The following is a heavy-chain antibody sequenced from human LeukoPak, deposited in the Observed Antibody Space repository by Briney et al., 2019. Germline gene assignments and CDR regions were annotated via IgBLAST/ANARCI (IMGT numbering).Heavy chain of an antibody. CDR2: IYYSGST. Sequence: SETLSLTCTVSGGSISSGDYYWSWIRQPPGKGLEWIVYIYYSGSTYYNPSLKSRVTISVDTSKNQFSLKLSSVTAADTAVYYCARDCSGGSCYGAFDIWGQGTMVTVSS. D-gene: IGHD2-15*01. V-gene: IGHV4-30-4*01. J-gene: IGHJ3*02. CDR3: ARDCSGGSCYGAFDI. CDR1: GGSISSGDYY.